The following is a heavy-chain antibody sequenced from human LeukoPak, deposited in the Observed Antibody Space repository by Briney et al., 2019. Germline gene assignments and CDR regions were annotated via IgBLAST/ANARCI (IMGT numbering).Heavy chain of an antibody. D-gene: IGHD6-13*01. CDR2: IKSKTDGGTT. CDR1: GFTSSNAW. CDR3: TTDRRKVAAAAPA. Sequence: GGSLRLSCATSGFTSSNAWMSWVRQAPGKGLEWVGRIKSKTDGGTTDYAAPVKGRFTISRDDSKNTLYLQMNSLKTEDTAVYYCTTDRRKVAAAAPAWGQGTLVTVSS. J-gene: IGHJ5*02. V-gene: IGHV3-15*01.